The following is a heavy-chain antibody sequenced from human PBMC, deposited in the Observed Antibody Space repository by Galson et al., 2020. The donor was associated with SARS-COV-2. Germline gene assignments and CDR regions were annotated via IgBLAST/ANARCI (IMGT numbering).Heavy chain of an antibody. CDR1: GFTFSSYA. V-gene: IGHV3-30-3*01. CDR2: ISYDGSNK. J-gene: IGHJ4*02. CDR3: ASLISSGWDY. Sequence: TGGSLRLSCAASGFTFSSYAMHWVRQAPGKGLEWVAVISYDGSNKYYADSVKGRFTISRVNSKNTLYLQMNSLRAEDTAVYYCASLISSGWDYWGQGTLVTVSS. D-gene: IGHD6-19*01.